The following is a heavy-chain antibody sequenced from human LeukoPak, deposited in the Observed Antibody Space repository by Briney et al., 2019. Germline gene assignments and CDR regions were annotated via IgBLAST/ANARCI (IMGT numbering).Heavy chain of an antibody. Sequence: GGSLRLSCAASGFTFTTYAMTWVRQAPGKGLEWVSSIGAGGAATFYSDSVKGRFTISRDNSMNTLYLQMNSLRADDTAVYYCGRPTKFWLIQGDGVDVWGQGTTVTVSS. CDR1: GFTFTTYA. D-gene: IGHD6-19*01. CDR2: IGAGGAAT. CDR3: GRPTKFWLIQGDGVDV. V-gene: IGHV3-23*01. J-gene: IGHJ6*02.